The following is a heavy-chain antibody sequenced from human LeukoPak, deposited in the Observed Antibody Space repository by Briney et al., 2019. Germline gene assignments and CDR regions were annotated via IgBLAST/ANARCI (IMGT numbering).Heavy chain of an antibody. CDR1: GFTFSSYG. Sequence: GRSLRLACAASGFTFSSYGMHWVRQAPGKGLEWVAVIWYDGSNKYYADSVKGRFTISRDNSKNTLYLQMNSLRAEDTAVYHCAKPDGSSGQGPFDYWGQGTLVTVSS. CDR3: AKPDGSSGQGPFDY. CDR2: IWYDGSNK. J-gene: IGHJ4*02. V-gene: IGHV3-33*06. D-gene: IGHD3-22*01.